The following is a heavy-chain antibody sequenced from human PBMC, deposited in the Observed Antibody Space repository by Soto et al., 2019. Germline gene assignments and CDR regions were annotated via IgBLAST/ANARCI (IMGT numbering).Heavy chain of an antibody. V-gene: IGHV1-69*13. J-gene: IGHJ6*02. CDR3: AREGFVLVPPTANSDYYYYAMDV. CDR2: IIPRSATS. Sequence: ASVKVSCKASGDTFSTYTITWMRQAPGQGLEWIGGIIPRSATSNYAQKFQGRVTITADESTSTDYMELSSLRSEDTAVYYCAREGFVLVPPTANSDYYYYAMDVWGQRTTVTVSS. D-gene: IGHD2-2*01. CDR1: GDTFSTYT.